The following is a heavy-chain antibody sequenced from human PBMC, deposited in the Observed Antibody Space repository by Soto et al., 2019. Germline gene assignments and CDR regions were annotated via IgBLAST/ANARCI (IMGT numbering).Heavy chain of an antibody. V-gene: IGHV3-33*01. CDR2: IWYDGSNK. J-gene: IGHJ6*02. CDR3: ARGRGAGGDYYYYGMDV. D-gene: IGHD2-8*02. CDR1: GFTFSSYG. Sequence: QVQLVESGGGVVQPGRSLRLSCAASGFTFSSYGMHWVRQAPGKGLEWVAVIWYDGSNKYYADSVKGRFTISRDNSKNTLYLQMNSLRAEDAAVYYCARGRGAGGDYYYYGMDVWGQGTTVTVSS.